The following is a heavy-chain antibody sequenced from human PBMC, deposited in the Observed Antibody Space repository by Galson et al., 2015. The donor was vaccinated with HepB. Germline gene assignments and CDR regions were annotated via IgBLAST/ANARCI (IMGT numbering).Heavy chain of an antibody. CDR1: GFTFSSYS. Sequence: SLRLSCAASGFTFSSYSMNWVRQAPGKGLEWVSSISSSSSYIYYADSVKGRFTISRDNAKNSLYLQMNSLRAEDTAVYYCARDWIPYYYYSMDVWGQGTTVTVSS. CDR2: ISSSSSYI. J-gene: IGHJ6*02. D-gene: IGHD5-18*01. V-gene: IGHV3-21*01. CDR3: ARDWIPYYYYSMDV.